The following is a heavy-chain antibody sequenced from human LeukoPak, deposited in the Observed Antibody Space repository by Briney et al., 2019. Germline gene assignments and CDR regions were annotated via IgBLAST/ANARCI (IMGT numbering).Heavy chain of an antibody. J-gene: IGHJ3*02. CDR1: GFTFSSYA. CDR3: AKDKGGLIAVAGTLPRDAFDI. V-gene: IGHV3-23*01. CDR2: ISGSGGST. D-gene: IGHD6-19*01. Sequence: GGSLRLSCAASGFTFSSYAMSWVRQAPGKGLEWVSAISGSGGSTYYADSVKGRFTISRDNSKNTLYLQMNSLRAEDTAVYYCAKDKGGLIAVAGTLPRDAFDIWCQGTMVTVSS.